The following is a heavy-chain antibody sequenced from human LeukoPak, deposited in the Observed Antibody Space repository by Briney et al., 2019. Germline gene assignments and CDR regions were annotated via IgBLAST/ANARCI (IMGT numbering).Heavy chain of an antibody. Sequence: PVKVSCKASGYTFTSYAMHWVRQAPGQRLEWMGWIIPIFGTANYAQKFQGRVTITTDESTSTAYMELSSLRAEDTAVYYCAKEGGGNWNYGLFDYWGQGTLVTVSS. J-gene: IGHJ4*02. CDR1: GYTFTSYA. CDR3: AKEGGGNWNYGLFDY. CDR2: IIPIFGTA. V-gene: IGHV1-69*05. D-gene: IGHD1-7*01.